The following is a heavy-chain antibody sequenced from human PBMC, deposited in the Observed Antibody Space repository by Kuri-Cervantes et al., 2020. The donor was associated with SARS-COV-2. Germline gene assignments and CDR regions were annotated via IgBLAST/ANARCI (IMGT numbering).Heavy chain of an antibody. CDR1: GGSIGGDTYY. CDR2: IYSSGNT. CDR3: ARGRGYHDSSGYYFDS. Sequence: SCTVSGGSIGGDTYYWSWVRQPAGKGLEWIGRIYSSGNTNYNPSLKSRVTISEDTSKNQFSLKLTSVTAADTAVYFCARGRGYHDSSGYYFDSWGQGTLVTVSS. D-gene: IGHD3-22*01. J-gene: IGHJ4*02. V-gene: IGHV4-61*02.